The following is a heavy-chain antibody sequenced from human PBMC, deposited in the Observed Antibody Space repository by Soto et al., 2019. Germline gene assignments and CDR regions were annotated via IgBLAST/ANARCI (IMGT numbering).Heavy chain of an antibody. CDR2: ISSSSSTI. V-gene: IGHV3-48*01. CDR1: GFNFSSCS. Sequence: EVQLVESGGGLVQPGGSLRLSCAASGFNFSSCSMNWVRQAPGKGLESVSYISSSSSTIYYADSVKGRFTISRDNAKNSLYLQMNSLRAEDTAVYYCARDDPNTVTSVYWGQGTLVTVSS. J-gene: IGHJ4*02. D-gene: IGHD4-17*01. CDR3: ARDDPNTVTSVY.